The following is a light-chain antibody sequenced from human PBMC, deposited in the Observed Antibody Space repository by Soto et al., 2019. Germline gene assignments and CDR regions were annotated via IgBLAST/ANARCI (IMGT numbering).Light chain of an antibody. CDR1: SSVVGSYNL. Sequence: QSALTQPAPVSGSPGQAITIPCTGTSSVVGSYNLVSWYQQHPGKAPKLMIYEGSKRPSGVSNRFSGSKSGNTASLTISGLQAEDEADYYCCSYAGSSTYVFGTGTKVTVL. J-gene: IGLJ1*01. CDR2: EGS. CDR3: CSYAGSSTYV. V-gene: IGLV2-23*01.